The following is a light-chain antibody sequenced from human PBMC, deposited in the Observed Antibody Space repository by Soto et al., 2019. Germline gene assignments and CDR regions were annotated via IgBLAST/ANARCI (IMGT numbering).Light chain of an antibody. J-gene: IGKJ3*01. V-gene: IGKV1-27*01. CDR3: QLYSRAPPP. Sequence: DIQMTQSPSSLSASVGDRVTITCRASQGITKYLAWYQEKPGKVPNLLIYTASTLQPGVPSQFNGSGYATALTLPLSSLQPEDVATYDCQLYSRAPPPFGPKTKLDI. CDR2: TAS. CDR1: QGITKY.